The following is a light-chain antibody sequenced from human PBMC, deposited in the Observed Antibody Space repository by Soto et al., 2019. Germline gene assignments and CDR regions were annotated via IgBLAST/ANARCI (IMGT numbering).Light chain of an antibody. CDR2: QVT. CDR1: SSDLAIYNY. V-gene: IGLV2-14*01. J-gene: IGLJ1*01. CDR3: SSYTDSSNYV. Sequence: QSVLAQPASVSGSPGQSITISCTVTSSDLAIYNYVSWYQQQPGKAPKLMIYQVTNRPSGVSNRFSGSRSGNTASLTISGLQAEDEADYYSSSYTDSSNYVFGTGTKSPS.